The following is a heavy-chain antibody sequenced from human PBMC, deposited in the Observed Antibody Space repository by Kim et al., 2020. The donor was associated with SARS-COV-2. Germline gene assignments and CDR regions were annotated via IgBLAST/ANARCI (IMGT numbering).Heavy chain of an antibody. CDR1: GFTFSSYG. V-gene: IGHV3-33*01. Sequence: GSLRLSCAASGFTFSSYGMHWVRQAPGKGLEWVAVIWYDGSNKYYADSVKGRFTISRDNSKNTLYLQMNSLRAEDTAVYYCARENPRIAAANYYYYGMDVWGQGTTVTVSS. CDR3: ARENPRIAAANYYYYGMDV. D-gene: IGHD6-13*01. J-gene: IGHJ6*02. CDR2: IWYDGSNK.